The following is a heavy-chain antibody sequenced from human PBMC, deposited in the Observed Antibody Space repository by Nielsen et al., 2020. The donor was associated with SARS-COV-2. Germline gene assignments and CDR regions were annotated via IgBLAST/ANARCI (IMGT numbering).Heavy chain of an antibody. CDR1: GFTFSSYA. D-gene: IGHD3-3*02. Sequence: GESLKISCSASGFTFSSYAMHWVRQAPGKGLEYVSAISSNGGSTYYADSVKGRFTISRDNSKNTLYLQMNSLRAEDTAVYYCARDIFGVVYGMDVWGQGTTVTVSS. CDR2: ISSNGGST. J-gene: IGHJ6*02. CDR3: ARDIFGVVYGMDV. V-gene: IGHV3-64*04.